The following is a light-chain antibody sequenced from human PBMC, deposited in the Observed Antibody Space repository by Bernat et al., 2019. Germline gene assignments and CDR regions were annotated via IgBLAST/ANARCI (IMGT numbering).Light chain of an antibody. CDR2: GSS. J-gene: IGKJ3*01. Sequence: EIVLTQSPCTLSLSPGERATLSCRASQSVSSSYLAWYQQKPGQAPRLLIYGSSSRATGIPDRFSGSGSGTDFTLTISRLEPEYFAVYYCQQYGSSPFTCGPGTKVDIK. CDR3: QQYGSSPFT. V-gene: IGKV3-20*01. CDR1: QSVSSSY.